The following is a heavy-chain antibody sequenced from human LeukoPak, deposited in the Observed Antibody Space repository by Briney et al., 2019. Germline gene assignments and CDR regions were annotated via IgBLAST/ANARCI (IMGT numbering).Heavy chain of an antibody. CDR1: GGSISTYY. Sequence: SETLSPTCTVSGGSISTYYWSWIRQPPGKGLEWIGYIYYTGSTNYNPSLKSRVTISVDTSKNQFSLRVNSVTAADTAVYYCARHGDGDSFEYFLHWGQGTLVTVSS. CDR2: IYYTGST. D-gene: IGHD5-24*01. V-gene: IGHV4-59*08. J-gene: IGHJ1*01. CDR3: ARHGDGDSFEYFLH.